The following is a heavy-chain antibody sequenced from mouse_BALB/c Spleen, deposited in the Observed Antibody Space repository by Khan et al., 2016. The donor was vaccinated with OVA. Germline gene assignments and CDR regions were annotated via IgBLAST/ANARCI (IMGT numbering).Heavy chain of an antibody. CDR3: GKYYWDIFTY. D-gene: IGHD4-1*01. CDR2: IDPANGYT. V-gene: IGHV14-3*02. J-gene: IGHJ3*01. Sequence: EVQLQQSGAELVKPGASVKLSCTASGFTIKDTYMHWVKQRPEQGLEWIGRIDPANGYTKYDPKFQGKATITADTSSNTAYLQLSSLTSEDTAVDSYGKYYWDIFTYWGQGTLVTFSA. CDR1: GFTIKDTY.